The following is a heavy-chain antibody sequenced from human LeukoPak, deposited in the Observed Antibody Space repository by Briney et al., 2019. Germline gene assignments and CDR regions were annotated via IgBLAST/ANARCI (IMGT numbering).Heavy chain of an antibody. CDR2: ISSSGDIT. V-gene: IGHV3-23*01. CDR1: GFTFHNYA. D-gene: IGHD3-22*01. J-gene: IGHJ5*01. CDR3: AKDRPNYHESNGHYYRRNGDS. Sequence: SGGSLRLSCAASGFTFHNYAMSLVRQAPGKGLEWVSAISSSGDITFYADSVRGRFTISRDNSRYTLYLQMNSLRAEDAAMYYCAKDRPNYHESNGHYYRRNGDSWGQGTLVTVSS.